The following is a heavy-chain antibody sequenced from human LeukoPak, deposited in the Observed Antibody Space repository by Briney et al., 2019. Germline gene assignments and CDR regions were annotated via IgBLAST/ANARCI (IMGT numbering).Heavy chain of an antibody. V-gene: IGHV4-39*01. CDR2: IYYSGST. J-gene: IGHJ4*02. D-gene: IGHD1-26*01. CDR1: GGSISSGSYY. Sequence: SETLSLTCTVSGGSISSGSYYWGWVRQPPGKGLEWIGRIYYSGSTYYKSSLKSRFTISVDTSKNQFSLMLSSVTAADTAVYYCARHHTEALVVGATRLAFDYWGQGTLVTVSS. CDR3: ARHHTEALVVGATRLAFDY.